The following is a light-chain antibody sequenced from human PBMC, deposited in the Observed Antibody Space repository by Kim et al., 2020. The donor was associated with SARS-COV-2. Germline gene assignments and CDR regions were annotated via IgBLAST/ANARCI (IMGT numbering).Light chain of an antibody. CDR3: QQSFTTLSLT. J-gene: IGKJ4*01. CDR1: QSINTC. CDR2: AAS. Sequence: SVGDRVTIARRARQSINTCLKWYQQKPGRATKLLIYAASNLQSGVPSKFSGSGSGTDFTLTISSLQPEDFATYYCQQSFTTLSLTFGGGTKVDIK. V-gene: IGKV1-39*01.